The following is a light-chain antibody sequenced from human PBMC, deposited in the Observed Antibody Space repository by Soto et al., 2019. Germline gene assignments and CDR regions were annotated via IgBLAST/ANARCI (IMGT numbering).Light chain of an antibody. CDR1: QSVLYSSNNKNY. V-gene: IGKV4-1*01. CDR2: WAS. Sequence: DIVLTQSPDSLAVSLGERATINCKSSQSVLYSSNNKNYLAWYQQKPGQPPKLLIYWASTRESGVPDRFSGSGSGTDVTPTISSLQAEDVAVYYGQQYYSTPRTFGQGTKLEIK. J-gene: IGKJ2*01. CDR3: QQYYSTPRT.